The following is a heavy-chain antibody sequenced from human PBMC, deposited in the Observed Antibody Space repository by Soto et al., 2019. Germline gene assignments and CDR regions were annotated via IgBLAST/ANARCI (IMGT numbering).Heavy chain of an antibody. CDR1: GGFTSTNNW. Sequence: QLQLQESGPGLVRPSGTLSLTCAVSGGFTSTNNWWSWVRQPPGKGLGWIGDAYHSGSTEYNPSLKSRVSISVDKSKNQSSLKLTSATAADTAVYYCARSPPSSYYGGSGTFDYWGQGTLVTVSS. J-gene: IGHJ4*02. CDR3: ARSPPSSYYGGSGTFDY. D-gene: IGHD3-10*01. V-gene: IGHV4-4*02. CDR2: AYHSGST.